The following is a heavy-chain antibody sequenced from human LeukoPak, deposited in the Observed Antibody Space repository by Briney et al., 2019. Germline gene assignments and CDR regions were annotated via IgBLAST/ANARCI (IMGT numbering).Heavy chain of an antibody. D-gene: IGHD4-17*01. CDR3: ARGSPDGDYAPYYYYGMDV. CDR2: IYYSGST. J-gene: IGHJ6*02. CDR1: GGSISSSSYY. Sequence: PSETLSLTCTVSGGSISSSSYYWGWIRQPPGQGPEWIGSIYYSGSTCYNPSLKSRVTISVDTSKNQFSLELSSVTAADTAVYYCARGSPDGDYAPYYYYGMDVWGQGTTVTVSS. V-gene: IGHV4-39*01.